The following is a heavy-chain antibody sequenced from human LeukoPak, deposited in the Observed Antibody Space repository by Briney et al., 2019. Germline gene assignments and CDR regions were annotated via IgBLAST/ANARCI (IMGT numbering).Heavy chain of an antibody. CDR2: ISGSGGNT. J-gene: IGHJ5*01. V-gene: IGHV3-23*01. CDR1: GFTFSSYA. Sequence: GGSLRLSCAASGFTFSSYALSWVRQAPGQGLERVSPISGSGGNTYYADSVKGRFTISRGNSRNTLYLQMNSLRAEDTAVYYCARGQLWFDFWGQGTLVTVSS. CDR3: ARGQLWFDF. D-gene: IGHD5-18*01.